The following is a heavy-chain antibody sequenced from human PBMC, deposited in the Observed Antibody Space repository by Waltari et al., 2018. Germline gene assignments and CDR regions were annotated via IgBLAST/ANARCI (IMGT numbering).Heavy chain of an antibody. J-gene: IGHJ4*02. D-gene: IGHD6-19*01. V-gene: IGHV1-2*02. CDR3: ARGGGVEVAAFDY. CDR2: INPDSGAT. CDR1: GYTFTDYH. Sequence: QVPLVQSGAEVKKPGASVKVSCKSSGYTFTDYHIFWVRQVPGKGLEWMGWINPDSGATNYAQNFQGRFSMTRDTSISTAYMDLSRLTSDDTAVYYCARGGGVEVAAFDYWGQGTLVTVSS.